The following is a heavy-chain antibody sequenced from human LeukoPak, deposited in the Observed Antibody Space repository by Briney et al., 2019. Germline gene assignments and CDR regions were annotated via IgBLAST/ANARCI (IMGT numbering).Heavy chain of an antibody. CDR2: IYYSGST. Sequence: PSETLSLTCTVSGGSISSYYWSWIRQPPGKGLEWIGCIYYSGSTNYNPSLKSRVTISVDTSKNQFSLKLSTVTAADTAVYYCARRGYGDYYYGMDVWGQGTTVTVSS. D-gene: IGHD4-17*01. V-gene: IGHV4-59*08. CDR1: GGSISSYY. J-gene: IGHJ6*01. CDR3: ARRGYGDYYYGMDV.